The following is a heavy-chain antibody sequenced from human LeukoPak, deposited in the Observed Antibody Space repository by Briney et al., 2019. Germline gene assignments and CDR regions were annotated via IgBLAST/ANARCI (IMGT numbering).Heavy chain of an antibody. J-gene: IGHJ3*02. CDR1: GGSISSYY. Sequence: SETLSLTCTVSGGSISSYYWSWIRQPPGKGLEWIGYIYHSGSTYYNPSLKSRVTISVDRSKNQFSLKLSSVTAADTAVYYCAREGVDTAMVRAFDIWGQGTMVTVSS. CDR2: IYHSGST. CDR3: AREGVDTAMVRAFDI. V-gene: IGHV4-59*12. D-gene: IGHD5-18*01.